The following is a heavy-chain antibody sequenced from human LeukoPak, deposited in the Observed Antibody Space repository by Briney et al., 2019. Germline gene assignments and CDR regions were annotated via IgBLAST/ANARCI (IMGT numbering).Heavy chain of an antibody. CDR1: GCTFSGNY. D-gene: IGHD2-2*02. J-gene: IGHJ4*02. CDR3: ERFAVVVPAAIDY. CDR2: INPNSGGT. Sequence: ASLKSSCKASGCTFSGNYRYWVRQDPGQGLYWMGWINPNSGGTNYAQKFRGRVTMTRDTSISTAYMELSRLRSDDTAVYYCERFAVVVPAAIDYWGQGTLVTVSS. V-gene: IGHV1-2*02.